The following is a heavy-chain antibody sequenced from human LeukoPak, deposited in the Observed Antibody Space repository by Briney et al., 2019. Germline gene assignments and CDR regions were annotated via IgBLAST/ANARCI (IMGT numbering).Heavy chain of an antibody. Sequence: SETLSLTCTVSGGSISSSSYYWGWIRQPPGKGLEWIGSIYYSGSTYYNPSLKSRVTISVDTSKNQFSLKLSSVTAADTAVHYCASQDGVEVIIPGWFDPWGQGTLVTVSS. V-gene: IGHV4-39*01. CDR2: IYYSGST. CDR3: ASQDGVEVIIPGWFDP. D-gene: IGHD3-3*01. J-gene: IGHJ5*02. CDR1: GGSISSSSYY.